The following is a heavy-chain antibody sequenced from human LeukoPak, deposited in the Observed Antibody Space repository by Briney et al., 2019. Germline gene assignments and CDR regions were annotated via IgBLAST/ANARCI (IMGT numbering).Heavy chain of an antibody. D-gene: IGHD5-12*01. J-gene: IGHJ4*02. Sequence: SETLSLTCTVSGGSISSSSYYWGWIRQPPGKGLEWIGSIYYSGSTYYNPSLKSRVTISVDTSKNQFSLKLSPVTAADTAVYYCARWGPVATFDYWGQGTLVTVSS. V-gene: IGHV4-39*01. CDR3: ARWGPVATFDY. CDR2: IYYSGST. CDR1: GGSISSSSYY.